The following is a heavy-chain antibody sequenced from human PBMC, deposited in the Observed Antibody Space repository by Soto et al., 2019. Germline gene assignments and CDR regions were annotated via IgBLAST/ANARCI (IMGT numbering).Heavy chain of an antibody. CDR1: GFSFRSYA. CDR2: ISAGGDGT. V-gene: IGHV3-23*01. D-gene: IGHD1-26*01. Sequence: LRLSCAASGFSFRSYAMGWVRQAPGKGLAWVSSISAGGDGTYYADSVKGRFTISRDNSKNTLYLQMDSLRAEDTAVYYCADGGRYPYFWGQGTLVTVSS. J-gene: IGHJ4*02. CDR3: ADGGRYPYF.